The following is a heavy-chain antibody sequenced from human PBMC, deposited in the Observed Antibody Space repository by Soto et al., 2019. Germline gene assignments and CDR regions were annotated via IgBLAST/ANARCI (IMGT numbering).Heavy chain of an antibody. CDR2: LYDVDGT. CDR1: GLTVSGKKY. Sequence: DVQLVESGGGLIQPGESLRLSCAAFGLTVSGKKYVAWVRQAPGKGLEWVSALYDVDGTYYADSVKGRFTTSRDSSKTTVYLQMNGLRPDDTAVYYCASWHEREHAYDVWGQGTTVNVSS. CDR3: ASWHEREHAYDV. D-gene: IGHD1-1*01. J-gene: IGHJ3*01. V-gene: IGHV3-53*01.